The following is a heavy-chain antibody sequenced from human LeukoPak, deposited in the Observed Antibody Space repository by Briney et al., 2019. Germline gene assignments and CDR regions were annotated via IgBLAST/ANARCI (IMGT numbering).Heavy chain of an antibody. CDR1: GYTFTGYY. CDR3: ARAPSSYDFWSGLY. D-gene: IGHD3-3*01. J-gene: IGHJ4*02. Sequence: GASVKVSCKASGYTFTGYYMHWVRQAPGQRLEWMGWINPNSGGTNYAQKFQGRVTMTRDTSISTAYMELSRLRSDDTAVYYCARAPSSYDFWSGLYWGQGTLVTVSS. V-gene: IGHV1-2*02. CDR2: INPNSGGT.